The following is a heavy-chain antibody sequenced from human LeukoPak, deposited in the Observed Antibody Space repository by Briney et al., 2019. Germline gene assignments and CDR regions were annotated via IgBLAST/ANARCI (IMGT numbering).Heavy chain of an antibody. V-gene: IGHV4-39*01. CDR2: IYYSGST. CDR3: ARQSSYYYYYMDV. CDR1: GGPISSSSYY. Sequence: PSETLSLTCTVSGGPISSSSYYWGWIRQPPGKGLEWIGSIYYSGSTYYNPSLKSRVTISVDTSKNQFSLKLSSVTAADTAVYYCARQSSYYYYYMDVWGKGTTVTVSS. J-gene: IGHJ6*03.